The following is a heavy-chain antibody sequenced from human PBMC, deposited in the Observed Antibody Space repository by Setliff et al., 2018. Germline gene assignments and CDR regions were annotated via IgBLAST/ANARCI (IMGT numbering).Heavy chain of an antibody. J-gene: IGHJ4*02. CDR2: ISPGGST. D-gene: IGHD6-19*01. CDR3: ATAGFCSAGSCYRFDD. V-gene: IGHV4-34*01. Sequence: SFSAYYWSWIRQPPGKGLEWIGEISPGGSTIYNPSLRSRVPMSVDTAKNRFSLNLTSGTAADTAVYYCATAGFCSAGSCYRFDDWGQGALVTVSS. CDR1: SFSAYY.